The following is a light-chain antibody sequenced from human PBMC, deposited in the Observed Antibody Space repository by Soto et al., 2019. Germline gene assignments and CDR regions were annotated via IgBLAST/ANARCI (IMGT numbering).Light chain of an antibody. CDR1: SSDVGSYNR. Sequence: QSVLTQPPSVSGSPGQSVAISCTGTSSDVGSYNRVSWYQQPPGTAPKLMIFDVSNRPSGVPDRLSGSKSGNTASLTISGLQAEDEAYYYCSSYTTSNTYVFGTGTRSPS. V-gene: IGLV2-18*02. CDR2: DVS. J-gene: IGLJ1*01. CDR3: SSYTTSNTYV.